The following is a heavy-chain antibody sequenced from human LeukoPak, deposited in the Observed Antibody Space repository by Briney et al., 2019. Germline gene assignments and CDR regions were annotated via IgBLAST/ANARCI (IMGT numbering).Heavy chain of an antibody. CDR2: ISSNGGTT. CDR1: AFTFSNYA. V-gene: IGHV3-64*01. Sequence: PGGSLRLSCAASAFTFSNYAMHWVRQAPGKGLEYVAAISSNGGTTYYENSVKGRFTISRDNSKNTLYLQMGSLRAEDMAVYYCARDHCSSISCRGPFDPWGQGTLVTVSS. J-gene: IGHJ5*02. D-gene: IGHD2-2*01. CDR3: ARDHCSSISCRGPFDP.